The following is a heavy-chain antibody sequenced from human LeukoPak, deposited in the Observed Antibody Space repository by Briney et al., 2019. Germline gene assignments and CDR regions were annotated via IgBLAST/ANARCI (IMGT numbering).Heavy chain of an antibody. Sequence: PGRSLRLSCAASGFTFNTYGMNWVRQAAGKGLEWVAIIWYDGSDKYYAESVKGRFTISRDNSKNTMYLQVNSPRAEDTAVYYCARVGCTGGSCLAYNYYAMDVWGQGTTVTVSS. CDR3: ARVGCTGGSCLAYNYYAMDV. V-gene: IGHV3-33*01. D-gene: IGHD2-15*01. CDR2: IWYDGSDK. J-gene: IGHJ6*02. CDR1: GFTFNTYG.